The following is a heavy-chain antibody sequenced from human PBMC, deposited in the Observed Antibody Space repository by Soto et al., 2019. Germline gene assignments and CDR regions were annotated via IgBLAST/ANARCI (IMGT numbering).Heavy chain of an antibody. CDR3: ARDLLPSVVVITNYAFDI. CDR2: ISYDGSNK. J-gene: IGHJ3*02. CDR1: GFTFSSYA. Sequence: QVQLVESGGGVVQPGRSLRLSCAASGFTFSSYAMHWVRQAPGKGLEWVAVISYDGSNKYYADSVKGRFTISRDNSKNTLYLQINSLRAEDTAVYYCARDLLPSVVVITNYAFDIWGQGTMVTVSS. V-gene: IGHV3-30-3*01. D-gene: IGHD3-22*01.